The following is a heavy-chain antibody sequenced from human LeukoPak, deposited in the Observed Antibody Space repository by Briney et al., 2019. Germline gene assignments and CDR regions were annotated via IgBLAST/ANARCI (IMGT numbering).Heavy chain of an antibody. Sequence: GESLKISCRGSGYSFTSYWIGWVRQMPGKGLEGMGIIYPGDSDTRYSPSFQGQVTISADKSISTAYLQWSSLKASDTAMYYCARSPSLEWLSSFDPWGQGTLVTVSS. CDR3: ARSPSLEWLSSFDP. V-gene: IGHV5-51*01. CDR2: IYPGDSDT. J-gene: IGHJ5*02. D-gene: IGHD3-3*01. CDR1: GYSFTSYW.